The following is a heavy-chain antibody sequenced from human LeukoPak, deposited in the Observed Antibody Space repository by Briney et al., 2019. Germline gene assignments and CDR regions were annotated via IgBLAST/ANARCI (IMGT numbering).Heavy chain of an antibody. J-gene: IGHJ3*02. CDR3: ARGTLLGYCSGTSCESAFDI. V-gene: IGHV4-39*07. D-gene: IGHD2-2*01. CDR1: GGSISSSSYY. Sequence: SETLSLTCTVSGGSISSSSYYWGWIRQPPGKGLEWIGSIYYSGSTYYNPTLKSRVTISVDTSKNQFSLKLGSVTAADTAVYYCARGTLLGYCSGTSCESAFDIWGQGTMVTISS. CDR2: IYYSGST.